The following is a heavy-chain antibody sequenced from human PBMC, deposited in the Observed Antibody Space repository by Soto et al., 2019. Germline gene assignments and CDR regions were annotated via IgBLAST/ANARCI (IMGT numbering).Heavy chain of an antibody. J-gene: IGHJ4*02. Sequence: QVQLVESGGGVVQPGRSLRLSCAASGFTFSSDAMHWVRQAPGKGLEWVAVISYDGSNKYYADSVKGRFTISRDNSKNTLYLQMNSLRAEDTAVYYCAREEGKGWGQGTLVTVSS. CDR1: GFTFSSDA. CDR3: AREEGKG. V-gene: IGHV3-30-3*01. CDR2: ISYDGSNK.